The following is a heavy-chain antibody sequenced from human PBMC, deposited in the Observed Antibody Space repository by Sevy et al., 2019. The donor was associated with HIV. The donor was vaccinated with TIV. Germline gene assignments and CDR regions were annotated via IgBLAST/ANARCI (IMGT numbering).Heavy chain of an antibody. J-gene: IGHJ4*02. CDR2: IYYSGST. D-gene: IGHD1-26*01. V-gene: IGHV4-59*01. Sequence: SETLSLTCTVSGGSISSYYWSWIRQPPGKGLEWIGYIYYSGSTNYNPSLKSRVTISVDTSKNQFSLKLSSVTAADTAVYYRARGGVGATKIDYWGQGTLVTVSS. CDR3: ARGGVGATKIDY. CDR1: GGSISSYY.